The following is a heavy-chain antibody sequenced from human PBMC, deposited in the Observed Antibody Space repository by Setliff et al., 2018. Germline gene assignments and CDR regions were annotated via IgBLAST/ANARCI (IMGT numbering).Heavy chain of an antibody. V-gene: IGHV3-21*01. CDR3: ARNWATAQHYYYGMDV. Sequence: GGSLRLSCAASGFTFSSYSMNWVRQAPGKGLEWVSSISSSSSYIYYADSVKGRFTISRDNAKNSLYLQMNSLRAEDTAVYYCARNWATAQHYYYGMDVWGQGTTVTVSS. D-gene: IGHD2-21*02. CDR2: ISSSSSYI. J-gene: IGHJ6*02. CDR1: GFTFSSYS.